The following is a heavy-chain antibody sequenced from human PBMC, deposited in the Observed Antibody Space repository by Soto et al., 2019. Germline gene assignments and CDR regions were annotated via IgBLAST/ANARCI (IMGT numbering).Heavy chain of an antibody. V-gene: IGHV4-39*01. CDR3: VRHAPYRSGWANRNDY. J-gene: IGHJ4*02. Sequence: QLQLQESGPGLVKPSETLSLTCTVSGASISSSTFYWGWIRQPPGKGLEWIGTVYYSGSAYYNPSLKSRLTIYVYTSKNQFSLKLSSVTAADTALYYCVRHAPYRSGWANRNDYWGQGTLVTVSS. CDR2: VYYSGSA. CDR1: GASISSSTFY. D-gene: IGHD6-19*01.